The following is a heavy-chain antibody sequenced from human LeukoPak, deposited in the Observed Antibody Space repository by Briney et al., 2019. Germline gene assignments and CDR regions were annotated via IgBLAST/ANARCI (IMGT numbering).Heavy chain of an antibody. J-gene: IGHJ3*02. V-gene: IGHV4-39*01. Sequence: SETLSLTCSVSGGSISSSIYYWGWIRQPPGKGLEWIGSIYYSGTTYYNLSLKSRVTISVDTSKNQFSLKLSSVTAADTAVYYCARLPINSYDAFDIWGQGTMVTVSS. CDR2: IYYSGTT. CDR1: GGSISSSIYY. CDR3: ARLPINSYDAFDI. D-gene: IGHD5-12*01.